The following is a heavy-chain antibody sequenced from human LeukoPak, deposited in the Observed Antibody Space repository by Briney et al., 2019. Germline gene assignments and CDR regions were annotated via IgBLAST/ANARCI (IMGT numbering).Heavy chain of an antibody. D-gene: IGHD2-2*01. CDR2: ISWNSGSI. V-gene: IGHV3-9*01. CDR3: AKGVPGYCSSTRCSDYDILTGFDY. J-gene: IGHJ4*02. CDR1: GFTFDDYA. Sequence: GGSLRLSCAASGFTFDDYAMHWVRQAPGKGLEWVSGISWNSGSIGYADSVKGRFTISRDNAKNSLYLQMNSLRAEDTALYYCAKGVPGYCSSTRCSDYDILTGFDYWGQGTLVIVSS.